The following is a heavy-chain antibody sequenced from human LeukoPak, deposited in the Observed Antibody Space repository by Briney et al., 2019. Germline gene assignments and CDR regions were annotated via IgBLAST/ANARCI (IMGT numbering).Heavy chain of an antibody. CDR2: IDSVGTS. V-gene: IGHV4-4*07. Sequence: PSETLSLTCIVSGGSINKYFWNWIRQPAGKGLEWIGRIDSVGTSNYNPSLRGRVTMSVDTSKGHFSLEVTSMTAADTAMYYCARVCGSATNYRLCGFDVWGQGTVVTVSS. J-gene: IGHJ3*01. CDR3: ARVCGSATNYRLCGFDV. D-gene: IGHD3-10*01. CDR1: GGSINKYF.